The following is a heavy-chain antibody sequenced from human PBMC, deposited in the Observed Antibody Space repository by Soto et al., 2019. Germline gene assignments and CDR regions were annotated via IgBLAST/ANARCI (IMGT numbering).Heavy chain of an antibody. CDR1: GYSFTSYT. Sequence: GASVKVSCKASGYSFTSYTIHWVRQAPGQRLEWMGWVNAGNGDTKYSRNFQGRVSISRDTSASTAYIEMSSLRSEDTAVYYCARDPADYWGQGTLVTVSS. CDR3: ARDPADY. J-gene: IGHJ4*02. CDR2: VNAGNGDT. V-gene: IGHV1-3*01.